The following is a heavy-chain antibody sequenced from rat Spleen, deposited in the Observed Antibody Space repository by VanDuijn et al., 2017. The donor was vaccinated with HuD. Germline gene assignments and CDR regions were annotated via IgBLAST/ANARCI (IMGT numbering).Heavy chain of an antibody. D-gene: IGHD1-12*02. CDR3: ARSDGTHYYLPFAN. CDR2: INSAGNT. J-gene: IGHJ3*01. CDR1: GHSISSTYR. V-gene: IGHV3-3*01. Sequence: EVQLQESGPGLVKPSQSLSLTCSVTGHSISSTYRWNWIRKFPGSKLEWMGHINSAGNTNYNPSLKSRISITRDTSKNQFFLQVDSVTTDDTATYYCARSDGTHYYLPFANWGQGTLVTVSS.